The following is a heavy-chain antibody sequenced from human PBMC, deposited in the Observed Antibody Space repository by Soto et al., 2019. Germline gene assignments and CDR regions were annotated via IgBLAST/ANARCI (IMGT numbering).Heavy chain of an antibody. CDR3: ARDHCSGGSCYHTPVMNWFDP. CDR2: TYYRSKWYN. D-gene: IGHD2-15*01. Sequence: SQTLSLTCAISGDSVSSNSAAWNCIRQSPSRGLEWLGRTYYRSKWYNDYAVSVKSRITINPDTSKNQFSLQLNSVTPEDTAVYYCARDHCSGGSCYHTPVMNWFDPWGQGTLVTVSS. CDR1: GDSVSSNSAA. V-gene: IGHV6-1*01. J-gene: IGHJ5*02.